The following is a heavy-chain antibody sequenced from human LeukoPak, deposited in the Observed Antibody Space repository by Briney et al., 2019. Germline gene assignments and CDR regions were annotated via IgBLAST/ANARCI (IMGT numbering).Heavy chain of an antibody. CDR3: ARENFDTG. Sequence: GGSLRLSCAASGFTFSDYYMSWIRQAPGKGLEWISFISSSSSGSYTRYADSVKGRFTISRDNAKNSLFLQMNSLRAEDTAVYYRARENFDTGGGQGTLVTVSS. D-gene: IGHD5-18*01. CDR1: GFTFSDYY. CDR2: ISSSSSGSYT. J-gene: IGHJ4*02. V-gene: IGHV3-11*05.